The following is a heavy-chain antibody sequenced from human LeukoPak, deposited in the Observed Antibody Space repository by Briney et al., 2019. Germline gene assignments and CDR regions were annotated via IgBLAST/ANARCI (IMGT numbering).Heavy chain of an antibody. CDR1: GYTFTSYG. J-gene: IGHJ4*02. D-gene: IGHD6-13*01. CDR2: ISGYNGNT. CDR3: AKDAGPYSSRFPV. Sequence: ASVKVSRKASGYTFTSYGISWVRQAPGQGLEWMGWISGYNGNTEYAQKLQGRVTMTTDTSTSTTYMEVRSLRSDDTALYYCAKDAGPYSSRFPVWGQGTLVTVSS. V-gene: IGHV1-18*01.